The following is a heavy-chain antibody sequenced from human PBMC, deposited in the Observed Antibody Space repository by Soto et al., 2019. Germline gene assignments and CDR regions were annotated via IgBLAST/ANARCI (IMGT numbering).Heavy chain of an antibody. CDR2: MNPNSGNT. V-gene: IGHV1-8*01. D-gene: IGHD2-21*01. CDR1: GYTFTTYD. J-gene: IGHJ4*02. Sequence: QVQLVQSGAEVKKPGASVKVSCEASGYTFTTYDINWVRQATGQGPEWMGWMNPNSGNTGYAQKFRGRVTMTRINSISKAYMERSSLKSEDTAGYYFARGWVRWPHKKPGDYWGQGTLVTVSS. CDR3: ARGWVRWPHKKPGDY.